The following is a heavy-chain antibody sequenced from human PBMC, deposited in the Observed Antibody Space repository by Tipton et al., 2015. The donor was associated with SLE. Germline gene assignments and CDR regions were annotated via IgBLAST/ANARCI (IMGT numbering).Heavy chain of an antibody. Sequence: SLRLSCAASGFTFSSYSMSWVRQAPGKGLEWVSAISGSGGTTYCADSVKGRFTISRDNSKNTLYLQMNSLRAEDTAVYYCAGMTPVTRYYFDYWGQGTLVTVSS. D-gene: IGHD4-17*01. J-gene: IGHJ4*02. V-gene: IGHV3-23*01. CDR3: AGMTPVTRYYFDY. CDR2: ISGSGGTT. CDR1: GFTFSSYS.